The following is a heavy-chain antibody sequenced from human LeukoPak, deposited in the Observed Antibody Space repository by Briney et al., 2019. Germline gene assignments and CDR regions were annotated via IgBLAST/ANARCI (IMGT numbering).Heavy chain of an antibody. J-gene: IGHJ4*02. CDR1: GFTFSNYW. V-gene: IGHV3-7*03. D-gene: IGHD3-9*01. CDR2: IKEDGRDK. CDR3: VKDRDYDILTGPFDY. Sequence: PGGSLRLSCAASGFTFSNYWMSWVRQAPGKGLEWVANIKEDGRDKYYVDSVKGRFTISRDNGKNSLYLQTNSLRAEDTALYYCVKDRDYDILTGPFDYWGQGTLVTVSS.